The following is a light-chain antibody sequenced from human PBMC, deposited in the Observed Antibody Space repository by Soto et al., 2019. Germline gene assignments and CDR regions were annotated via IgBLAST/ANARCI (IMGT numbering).Light chain of an antibody. V-gene: IGKV2-28*01. CDR1: QSLLHSNGYNY. Sequence: DVGFPQSPLSPPFTPGERASISCRSSQSLLHSNGYNYLDWYLQKPGQSPQLLIYLGSNRASGVPDRFSGSGSGTDFTLKISRVEAEDVGVYYCMQPLQSWAFGQGSKVDI. CDR2: LGS. J-gene: IGKJ1*01. CDR3: MQPLQSWA.